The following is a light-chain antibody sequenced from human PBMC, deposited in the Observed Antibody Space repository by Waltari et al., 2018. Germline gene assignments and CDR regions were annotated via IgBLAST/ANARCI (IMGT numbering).Light chain of an antibody. CDR2: ANY. J-gene: IGLJ2*01. V-gene: IGLV1-44*01. CDR1: SSNIETNT. CDR3: ATWDDSLSGRV. Sequence: QSVLTQPPSASGTPGQRVTISCSGSSSNIETNTVTWYQLLPGTAPKTVIFANYHRPSGVPDRFSASKSGTSASLVISGLQSEDEADYFCATWDDSLSGRVFGGGTKVTVL.